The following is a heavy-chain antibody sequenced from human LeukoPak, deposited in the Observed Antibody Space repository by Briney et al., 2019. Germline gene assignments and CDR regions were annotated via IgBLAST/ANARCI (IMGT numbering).Heavy chain of an antibody. CDR3: AKSMSGLNDY. D-gene: IGHD3-3*01. J-gene: IGHJ4*02. Sequence: GGFLRLSCETSGFTFSRYWFHWVRQAPGKGLVWVSRINPDGNRTDYADSVKGRFTISRDNAKNTLYLQMNSLRVDDTAVYYCAKSMSGLNDYWGQGTLVTVSS. CDR2: INPDGNRT. V-gene: IGHV3-74*01. CDR1: GFTFSRYW.